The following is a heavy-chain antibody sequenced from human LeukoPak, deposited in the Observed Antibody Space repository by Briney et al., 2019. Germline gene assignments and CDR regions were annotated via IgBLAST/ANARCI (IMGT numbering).Heavy chain of an antibody. D-gene: IGHD3-10*01. Sequence: SETLSLTCTVSGGSINDASWNWIRKPPGQGLEWIGYIYRSGGTNYNPSLKSRVTISLDTSKNQFSLKLSSVTAADTAVYYCARVGTYYQSLDSWGQGTLVTVSS. J-gene: IGHJ4*02. CDR1: GGSINDAS. CDR2: IYRSGGT. CDR3: ARVGTYYQSLDS. V-gene: IGHV4-59*01.